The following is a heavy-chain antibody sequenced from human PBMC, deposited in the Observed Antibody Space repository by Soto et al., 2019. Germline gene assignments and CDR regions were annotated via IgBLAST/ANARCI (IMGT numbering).Heavy chain of an antibody. CDR2: ISSSGITI. J-gene: IGHJ4*02. Sequence: GGSLRLSCAASGFIFSDYYMTWIRQAPGKGLEWVSHISSSGITISYADSVKGRFTISRDNANNSLYLQMISLRAEDTAVYYCANSHSGDIYGDFAYWGQGTLVTVSS. CDR1: GFIFSDYY. D-gene: IGHD4-17*01. CDR3: ANSHSGDIYGDFAY. V-gene: IGHV3-11*04.